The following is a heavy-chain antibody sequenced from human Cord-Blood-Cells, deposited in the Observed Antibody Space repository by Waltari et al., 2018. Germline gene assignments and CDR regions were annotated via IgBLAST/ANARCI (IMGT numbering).Heavy chain of an antibody. Sequence: QVQLVESGGGVVQPGRSLRLSCAASGFTFSSYGMHWVRQGPGKGVEWVAGISYDGSNKYYADSVKGRFTISRDNSKNTLYLQMNSLGGEDTALYYCANSFGVVDSFDIWGQGTMVTVSS. J-gene: IGHJ3*02. CDR3: ANSFGVVDSFDI. D-gene: IGHD3-3*01. V-gene: IGHV3-30*18. CDR2: ISYDGSNK. CDR1: GFTFSSYG.